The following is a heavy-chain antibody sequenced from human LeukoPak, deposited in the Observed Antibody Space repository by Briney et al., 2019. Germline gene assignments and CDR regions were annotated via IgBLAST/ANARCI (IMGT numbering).Heavy chain of an antibody. J-gene: IGHJ4*02. CDR2: INPYIGET. Sequence: ASVKVSCKASGYTFTGYHIHWVRQAPGQGLEWMGRINPYIGETNFAQKFQGRVTMTRDTSITTAYMDLSSLTPDDTAVYFCARDQGSLTRSWYTGYWGQGTQVTVSS. V-gene: IGHV1-2*06. CDR3: ARDQGSLTRSWYTGY. CDR1: GYTFTGYH. D-gene: IGHD6-13*01.